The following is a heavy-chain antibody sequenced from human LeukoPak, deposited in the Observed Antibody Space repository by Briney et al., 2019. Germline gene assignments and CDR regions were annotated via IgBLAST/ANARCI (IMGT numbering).Heavy chain of an antibody. CDR3: AKDGIGGIYYDSSGYFDY. CDR1: GFTFNNYA. D-gene: IGHD3-22*01. CDR2: ISGSGGST. V-gene: IGHV3-23*01. J-gene: IGHJ4*02. Sequence: GGSLRLSCAASGFTFNNYAMSWVRQAPGKGLEWVSAISGSGGSTYYADPLKGRFTISRDNSKNTLYLQMSNLRAEDTALYYCAKDGIGGIYYDSSGYFDYWGQGTLVTVSS.